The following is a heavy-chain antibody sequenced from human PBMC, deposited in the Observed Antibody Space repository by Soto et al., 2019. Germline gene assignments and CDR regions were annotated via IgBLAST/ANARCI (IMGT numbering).Heavy chain of an antibody. Sequence: QLQLQESGPGLVKPSETLSLTCTVSGGSISSSSYYWGWIRQPPGKGLEWIGSMYYSGSTYYNPSLKRRVTIFVDTSKNQSSLKLSSVTAADTAVYYCARLSAAGNYYYYGMDVWGQGTTVTVSS. D-gene: IGHD6-13*01. CDR1: GGSISSSSYY. V-gene: IGHV4-39*01. CDR2: MYYSGST. CDR3: ARLSAAGNYYYYGMDV. J-gene: IGHJ6*02.